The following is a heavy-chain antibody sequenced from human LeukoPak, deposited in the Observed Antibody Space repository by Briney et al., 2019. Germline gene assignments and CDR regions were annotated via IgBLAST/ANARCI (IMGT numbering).Heavy chain of an antibody. D-gene: IGHD3-10*01. V-gene: IGHV4-59*01. J-gene: IGHJ4*02. Sequence: SSETLSLTCTVSGGSISSYCWSWIRQPPGKGLEWIGYIYYSGSTNYNPSLKSRVTISVDTSKNQFSLKLSSVTAADTAVYYCARGGMVRGVITRPNYFDYWGQGTLVTVSS. CDR2: IYYSGST. CDR3: ARGGMVRGVITRPNYFDY. CDR1: GGSISSYC.